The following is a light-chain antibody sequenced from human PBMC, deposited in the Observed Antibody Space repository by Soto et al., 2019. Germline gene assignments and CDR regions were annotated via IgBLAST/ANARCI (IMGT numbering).Light chain of an antibody. J-gene: IGKJ1*01. CDR1: QTISSW. CDR2: KAS. V-gene: IGKV1-5*03. Sequence: IQMPQSPSTLSASVRDRVTITCRASQTISSWLAWFQQRPGRAPKFLIYKASSLKNGVPLRFSGSGSGTEFTLTISSLQPDDFATYYCQQYNSYWTFGQGSKVDIK. CDR3: QQYNSYWT.